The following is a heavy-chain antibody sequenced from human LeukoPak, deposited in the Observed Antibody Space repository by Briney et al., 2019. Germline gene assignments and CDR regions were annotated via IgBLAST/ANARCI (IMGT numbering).Heavy chain of an antibody. J-gene: IGHJ6*03. CDR1: GFTFSSYS. Sequence: GGSLRLSCAASGFTFSSYSMNWVRQAPGKGLEWVSSISSSSSYIYYADSVKGRFTISRDNAKNSLYLQMNSLRAEDTAVYYCARGYKPVLGSYYYMDVWGKGTTVTISS. V-gene: IGHV3-21*01. CDR2: ISSSSSYI. CDR3: ARGYKPVLGSYYYMDV. D-gene: IGHD3-3*02.